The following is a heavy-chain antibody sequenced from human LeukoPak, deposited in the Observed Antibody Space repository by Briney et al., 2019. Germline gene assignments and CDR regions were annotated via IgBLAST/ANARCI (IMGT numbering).Heavy chain of an antibody. D-gene: IGHD5-18*01. CDR2: ISSSGSTM. J-gene: IGHJ4*02. Sequence: GGSLRLSCATSGFTFSNYNMIWVRQAPGKGLESVSYISSSGSTMHYADSVRGRFTISRDNAKKSLYLQMSSLRAEDTAVYYCARVWDGYSGEDYWGQGTLVTVSS. CDR3: ARVWDGYSGEDY. V-gene: IGHV3-48*01. CDR1: GFTFSNYN.